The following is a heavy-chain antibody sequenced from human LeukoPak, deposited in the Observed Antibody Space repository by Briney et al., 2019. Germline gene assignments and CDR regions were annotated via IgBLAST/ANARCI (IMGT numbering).Heavy chain of an antibody. Sequence: KPSETLSLTCTVSGGSISSSSYYWGWIRQHPGKGLEWIGYIYYSGTRHYNPSLQSRVTLSIDTSKNQFSLKVTSVTAADTAVYYCAKAAQVGTVVLRWGQGTLVTVSS. D-gene: IGHD1-26*01. CDR3: AKAAQVGTVVLR. CDR2: IYYSGTR. V-gene: IGHV4-31*03. J-gene: IGHJ4*02. CDR1: GGSISSSSYY.